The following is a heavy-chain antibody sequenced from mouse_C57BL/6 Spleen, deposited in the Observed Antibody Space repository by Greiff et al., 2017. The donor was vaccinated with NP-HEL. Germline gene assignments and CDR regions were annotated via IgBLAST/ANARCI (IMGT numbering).Heavy chain of an antibody. CDR3: ARRGSNCGGPMDY. D-gene: IGHD2-5*01. CDR2: IYPGDGDT. Sequence: QVQLQQSGPELVKPGASVKISCKASGYAFSSSWMNWVKQRPGKGLEWIGRIYPGDGDTNYNGKFKGKATMTADKSSSTAYMQLSSLTSEDSAVYFCARRGSNCGGPMDYWGQGTSVTVSS. V-gene: IGHV1-82*01. CDR1: GYAFSSSW. J-gene: IGHJ4*01.